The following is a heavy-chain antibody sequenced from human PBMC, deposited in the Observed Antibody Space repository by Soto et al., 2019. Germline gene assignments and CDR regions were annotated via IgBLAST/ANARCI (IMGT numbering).Heavy chain of an antibody. V-gene: IGHV4-34*01. CDR1: GRPFRAYY. J-gene: IGHJ5*02. CDR3: ARVLKGTMVRGVITRWFDP. D-gene: IGHD3-10*01. Sequence: PSETLSLTCTTYGRPFRAYYWSWIRQPPGKGLEWIGEINHSGSTNYNPSHKSRVTISIDTSKNQFPMKLRSVTAADTAFYYCARVLKGTMVRGVITRWFDPWGQGTLVTVPQ. CDR2: INHSGST.